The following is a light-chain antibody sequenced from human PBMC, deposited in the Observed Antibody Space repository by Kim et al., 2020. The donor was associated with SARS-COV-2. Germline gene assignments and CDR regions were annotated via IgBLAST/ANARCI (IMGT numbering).Light chain of an antibody. V-gene: IGKV3-20*01. CDR2: GAS. Sequence: SPGETATLSCRASQTISNSYLAWYQQKPGQAPRLLIYGASSRATGIPDRFSGSGSGTDFTLTLSRLEPEDFAVYYCQQYGGSPWTFGQVTKVDIK. J-gene: IGKJ1*01. CDR3: QQYGGSPWT. CDR1: QTISNSY.